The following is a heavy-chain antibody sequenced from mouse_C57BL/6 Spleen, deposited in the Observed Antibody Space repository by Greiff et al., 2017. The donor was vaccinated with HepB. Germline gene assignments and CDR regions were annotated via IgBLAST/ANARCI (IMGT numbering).Heavy chain of an antibody. CDR1: GFSLTSYG. D-gene: IGHD2-3*01. V-gene: IGHV2-2*01. J-gene: IGHJ4*01. CDR2: IWSGGST. CDR3: ARNPPDGYYAMDY. Sequence: VQGVESGPGLVQPSQSLSITCTVSGFSLTSYGVHWVRQSPGKGLEWLGVIWSGGSTDYNAAFISRLSISKDNSKSQVFFKMNSLQADDTAIYYCARNPPDGYYAMDYWGQGTSVTVSS.